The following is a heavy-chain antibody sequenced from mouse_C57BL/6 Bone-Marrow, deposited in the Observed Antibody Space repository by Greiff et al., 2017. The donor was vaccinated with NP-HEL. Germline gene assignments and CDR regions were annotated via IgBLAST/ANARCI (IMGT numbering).Heavy chain of an antibody. Sequence: EVKLMESGGDLVKPGGSLKLSCAASGFTFSSYGMSWVRQTPDKRLEWVATISSGGSYTYYPDTVKGRFTISRDNAKNTLYLQMSILKSEDTAMDYCACHNSTVVYWYFDVWGTGTTVTVSS. J-gene: IGHJ1*03. D-gene: IGHD1-1*01. V-gene: IGHV5-6*01. CDR2: ISSGGSYT. CDR3: ACHNSTVVYWYFDV. CDR1: GFTFSSYG.